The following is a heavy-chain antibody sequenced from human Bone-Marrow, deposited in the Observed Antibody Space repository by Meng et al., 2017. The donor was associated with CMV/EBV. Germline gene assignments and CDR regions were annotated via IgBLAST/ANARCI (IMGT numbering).Heavy chain of an antibody. CDR3: ARAHCSSTSCLIDY. V-gene: IGHV1-2*02. CDR2: INPNSGGT. J-gene: IGHJ4*02. D-gene: IGHD2-2*01. CDR1: GYTFTGYY. Sequence: QGRLVQSGAGVTQPGASVKVSFNASGYTFTGYYMHWVRQAPGQGLEWMGWINPNSGGTNYAQKFQGRVTMTSDTSISTAYMKLSRLRSDDTAVYYCARAHCSSTSCLIDYWGQGTLVTVSS.